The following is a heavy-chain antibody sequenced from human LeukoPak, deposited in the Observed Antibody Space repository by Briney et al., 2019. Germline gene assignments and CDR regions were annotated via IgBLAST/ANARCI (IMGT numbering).Heavy chain of an antibody. CDR1: GYTFTGYY. V-gene: IGHV1-2*02. D-gene: IGHD6-6*01. J-gene: IGHJ3*02. CDR3: ARDREYSSSSLLGAFDI. CDR2: INPNSGGT. Sequence: ASVKVSCKASGYTFTGYYMHWVRQAPGQGLEWMGWINPNSGGTNYAQKFQGRVTMTRDTSISTAYMGLSRLRSDDTAVYYCARDREYSSSSLLGAFDIWGQGTMVTVSS.